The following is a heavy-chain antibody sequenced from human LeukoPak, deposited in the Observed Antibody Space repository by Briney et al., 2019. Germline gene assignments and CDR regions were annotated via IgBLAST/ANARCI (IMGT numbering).Heavy chain of an antibody. CDR1: GYTFTSYG. Sequence: GASVKVSCKASGYTFTSYGISWVRQAPGQGLERMGWISAYNGNTNYAQKLHGRVTMTTDTSTSTAYMELRSLRSDDTAVYYCARDLVRGDYDFWSGYYTNYYYYDGMDVWGQGTTVTVSS. D-gene: IGHD3-3*01. CDR2: ISAYNGNT. V-gene: IGHV1-18*01. CDR3: ARDLVRGDYDFWSGYYTNYYYYDGMDV. J-gene: IGHJ6*02.